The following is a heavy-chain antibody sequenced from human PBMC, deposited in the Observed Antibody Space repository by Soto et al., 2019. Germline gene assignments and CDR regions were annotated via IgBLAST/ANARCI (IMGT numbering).Heavy chain of an antibody. V-gene: IGHV1-69*02. CDR3: TLGSWSAETFDI. J-gene: IGHJ3*02. D-gene: IGHD6-13*01. CDR1: GGTFSTYT. Sequence: QVQLVQSGAEVKKPGSSVKVSCKASGGTFSTYTIIWVRQAPGQGLEWMGRILPMLDITNSPQRFQGRVTITADKSTSTAYLELSSLRSADTAVYYCTLGSWSAETFDIWGRGTMVTVSS. CDR2: ILPMLDIT.